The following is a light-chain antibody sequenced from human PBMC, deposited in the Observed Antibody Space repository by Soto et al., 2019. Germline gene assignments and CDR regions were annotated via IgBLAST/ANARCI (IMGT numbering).Light chain of an antibody. CDR1: GNDIGAYDY. CDR2: GVR. V-gene: IGLV2-14*01. CDR3: SSFTTTRFYV. J-gene: IGLJ1*01. Sequence: QSVLTQPTSVSGSPGQSVTIYFTGSGNDIGAYDYVSWYQQHPGKAPRLLIHGVRNRPPGISSRFSASKSGLTASLTISGLLSEYEADYYCSSFTTTRFYVVGPGTKLTVL.